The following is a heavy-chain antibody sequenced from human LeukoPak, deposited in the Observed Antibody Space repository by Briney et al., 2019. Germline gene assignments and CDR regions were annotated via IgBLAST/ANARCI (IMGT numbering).Heavy chain of an antibody. CDR1: GGSISSYY. D-gene: IGHD2-2*01. J-gene: IGHJ4*02. CDR3: AKIYCSSTSCTDY. CDR2: IYYSGST. V-gene: IGHV4-59*08. Sequence: SETLSLTCTVSGGSISSYYWSWIRQPPGKGLEWIGYIYYSGSTNYNPSLKSRVTISVDTSKNQFSLKLSSVTAADTAVYYCAKIYCSSTSCTDYWGQGTLVTVSS.